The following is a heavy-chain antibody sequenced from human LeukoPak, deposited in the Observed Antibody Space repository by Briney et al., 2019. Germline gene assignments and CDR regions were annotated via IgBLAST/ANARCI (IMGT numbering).Heavy chain of an antibody. D-gene: IGHD6-13*01. CDR1: GGSISSYY. CDR3: ARSTYSSSSWYNWFDP. V-gene: IGHV4-59*01. CDR2: IYYSGST. J-gene: IGHJ5*02. Sequence: SETLSLTCTVSGGSISSYYWNWIRQPPGKGLEWIGYIYYSGSTNYNPSLKSRVTISVDTSKNQFSLKLSSVTAADTAVYYCARSTYSSSSWYNWFDPWGQGTLVTVSS.